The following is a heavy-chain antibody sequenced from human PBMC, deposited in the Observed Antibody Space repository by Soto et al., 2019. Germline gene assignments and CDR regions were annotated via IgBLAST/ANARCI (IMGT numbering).Heavy chain of an antibody. CDR2: INVYNGNT. J-gene: IGHJ4*02. D-gene: IGHD3-10*01. CDR1: GYTFTSYG. CDR3: ARDTSRGEYDY. Sequence: QVQLVQSGAEVKKPGASVKVSCKASGYTFTSYGISWWRQAPGQGLEWMGWINVYNGNTNYAQKLQGRVTMTTDTSTSTAYLDLRSLRSDDTAVYFCARDTSRGEYDYWGQGTLVTVSS. V-gene: IGHV1-18*01.